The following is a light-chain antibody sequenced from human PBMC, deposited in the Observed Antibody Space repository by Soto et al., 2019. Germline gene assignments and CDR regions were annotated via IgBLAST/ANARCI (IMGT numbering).Light chain of an antibody. CDR1: KLGDKY. V-gene: IGLV3-1*01. CDR3: QAWDSSTFWV. J-gene: IGLJ3*02. CDR2: QDS. Sequence: SYELTQPPSVSVSPGQTASITCSGDKLGDKYACWYQQKPGQSPVLVIYQDSKRPSGIPERFSGSNSGNTATLTISGTQAMDEADYYCQAWDSSTFWVFGGGTKLTVL.